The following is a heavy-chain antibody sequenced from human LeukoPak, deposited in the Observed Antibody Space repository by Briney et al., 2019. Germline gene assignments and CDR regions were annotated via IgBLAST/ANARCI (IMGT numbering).Heavy chain of an antibody. V-gene: IGHV3-23*01. D-gene: IGHD2-15*01. Sequence: PGGSLXXXXAASGVTFSSYAMSWVRQAPGKGGEGGAAISGSGGSTYYADSVKGRFTISRENSKKRLYLQMKSLRGEERAGYYCAKDLGAGYCSGGSCLEADAFDIWGQGTMVTVSS. J-gene: IGHJ3*02. CDR3: AKDLGAGYCSGGSCLEADAFDI. CDR2: ISGSGGST. CDR1: GVTFSSYA.